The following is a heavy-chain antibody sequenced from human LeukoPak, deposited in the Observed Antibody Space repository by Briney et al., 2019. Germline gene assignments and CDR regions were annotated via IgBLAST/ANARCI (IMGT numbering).Heavy chain of an antibody. CDR2: IYYSGST. D-gene: IGHD2-2*01. CDR1: GGSFSSSSYY. J-gene: IGHJ4*02. V-gene: IGHV4-39*01. CDR3: ARHGPSLSTSFDY. Sequence: SETLSLTCTVSGGSFSSSSYYWGWIRPPPGKGLEWIGSIYYSGSTYYNPSLKSRVTISVDTSKNQFSLKLSSVTAADTAVYYCARHGPSLSTSFDYWGQGTLVTVSS.